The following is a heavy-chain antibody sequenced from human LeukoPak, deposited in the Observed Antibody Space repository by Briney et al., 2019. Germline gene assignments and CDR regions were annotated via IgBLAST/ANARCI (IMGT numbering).Heavy chain of an antibody. D-gene: IGHD5-12*01. J-gene: IGHJ6*02. CDR3: ARDDPPAIVATTHYYYCYGMDV. Sequence: SVTVSCKASGYTFTSYGISWVRQAPGQGLDWMGWISASKCNTNYAQKLQGRVTMTTDTSTSTAYMELRSLRSDDTAVYYCARDDPPAIVATTHYYYCYGMDVWGQGTTVTVPS. V-gene: IGHV1-18*01. CDR1: GYTFTSYG. CDR2: ISASKCNT.